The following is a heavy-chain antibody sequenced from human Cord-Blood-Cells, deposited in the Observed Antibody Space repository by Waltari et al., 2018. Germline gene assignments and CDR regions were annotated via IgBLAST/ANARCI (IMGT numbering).Heavy chain of an antibody. V-gene: IGHV1-46*03. Sequence: QVQLVQSGAEVKKPGASVKVSCKASGYTFTSYYMHWVRQAPGQRLEWMGNIKPSGGSTSYAKKFQGRVTMTRDTSTSTVYIELSSLRSEDTAVYYCARDRKLGKEAARNAFDIWGQGTMVTVSS. CDR2: IKPSGGST. J-gene: IGHJ3*02. CDR3: ARDRKLGKEAARNAFDI. CDR1: GYTFTSYY. D-gene: IGHD7-27*01.